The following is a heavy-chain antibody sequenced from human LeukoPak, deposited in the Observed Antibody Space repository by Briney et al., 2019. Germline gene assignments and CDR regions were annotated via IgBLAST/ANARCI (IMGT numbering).Heavy chain of an antibody. V-gene: IGHV4-61*02. CDR2: IYTSGST. Sequence: PSQTLSLTCTVSGGSISSGNYYWSWIRQPAGKGLEWIGRIYTSGSTNYNPSLKSRVTISVDTSKNQFSLKLSSVTAADTAVYYCAGTAYGSGSYLPFDYWGQGTLVTVSS. D-gene: IGHD3-10*01. J-gene: IGHJ4*02. CDR3: AGTAYGSGSYLPFDY. CDR1: GGSISSGNYY.